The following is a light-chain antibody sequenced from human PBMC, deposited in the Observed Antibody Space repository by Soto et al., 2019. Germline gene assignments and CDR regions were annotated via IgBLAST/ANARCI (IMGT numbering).Light chain of an antibody. CDR1: SSNIGGNP. CDR2: GTD. Sequence: QSLLTQPPSASGTPGQRVTISCSGSSSNIGGNPVVWYQQLPGTAPKLFIYGTDQRPSGVPDRFSCSKSGTAASLAISGLQSEDEADDYCAAFDDSLNSWVFGGGTKVTVL. CDR3: AAFDDSLNSWV. J-gene: IGLJ3*02. V-gene: IGLV1-44*01.